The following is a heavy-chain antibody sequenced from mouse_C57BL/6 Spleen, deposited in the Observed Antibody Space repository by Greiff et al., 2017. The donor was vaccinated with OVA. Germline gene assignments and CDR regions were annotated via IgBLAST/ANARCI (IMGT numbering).Heavy chain of an antibody. CDR2: IYPGDGDT. CDR3: ARGGGYYPYWYFDV. CDR1: GYAFSSSW. D-gene: IGHD2-3*01. Sequence: QVQLQQSGPELVKPGASVKISCKASGYAFSSSWMNWVKQRPGKGLEWIGRIYPGDGDTNYNGKFKGKATLTADKSSSTAYMQLSSLTSEDSAVYFCARGGGYYPYWYFDVWGTGTTVTVSS. J-gene: IGHJ1*03. V-gene: IGHV1-82*01.